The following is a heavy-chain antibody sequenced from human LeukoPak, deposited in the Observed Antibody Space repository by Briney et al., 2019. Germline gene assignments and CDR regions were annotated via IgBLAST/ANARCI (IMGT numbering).Heavy chain of an antibody. CDR3: ARGIVDMATSFGY. D-gene: IGHD1-26*01. CDR1: GGSISGGSYY. CDR2: IYTSGNT. Sequence: SETLSLTCTVSGGSISGGSYYWSWIRQPAGKGLEWIGRIYTSGNTNYNPSLRSRVTISVDTFKNQFSLNLTSVTAADTAVYYCARGIVDMATSFGYWGQGTLVTVSS. V-gene: IGHV4-61*02. J-gene: IGHJ4*02.